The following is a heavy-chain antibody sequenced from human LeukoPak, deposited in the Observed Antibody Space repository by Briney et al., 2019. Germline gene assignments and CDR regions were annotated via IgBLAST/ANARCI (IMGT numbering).Heavy chain of an antibody. J-gene: IGHJ4*02. CDR1: GGSISSSSYY. D-gene: IGHD3-10*01. CDR2: IYHSGST. Sequence: SETLSLTCTVSGGSISSSSYYWGWIRQPPGKGLEWIGEIYHSGSTNYNPSLKSRVTISVDKSKNQFSLKLSSVTAADTAVYYCARDVGPSGSVDYWGQGTLVTVSS. CDR3: ARDVGPSGSVDY. V-gene: IGHV4-39*07.